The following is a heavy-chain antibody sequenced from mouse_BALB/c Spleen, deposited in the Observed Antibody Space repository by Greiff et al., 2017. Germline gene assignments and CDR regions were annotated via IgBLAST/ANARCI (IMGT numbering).Heavy chain of an antibody. Sequence: QVQLQQSGAELVRPGVSVKISCKGSGYTFTDYAMHWVKQSHAKSLEWIGVISTYYGDASYNQKFKGKATMTVDKSSSTAYMELARLTSEDSAIYYCARDGYYGFAYWGQGTLVTVSA. D-gene: IGHD2-3*01. V-gene: IGHV1S137*01. CDR2: ISTYYGDA. CDR1: GYTFTDYA. CDR3: ARDGYYGFAY. J-gene: IGHJ3*01.